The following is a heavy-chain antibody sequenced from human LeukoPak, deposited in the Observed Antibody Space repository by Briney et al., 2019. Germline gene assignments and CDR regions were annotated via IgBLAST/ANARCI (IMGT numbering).Heavy chain of an antibody. Sequence: GGSRRLSCVASGFTFSAFWMHWVRQTPGKGLMWVSRINSDGSTTNYADSVKGRFTISRDDARNTLFLQMNSLRAEDTAVYYCTRGGSGYRYGSDYWGQGTLVTVYS. V-gene: IGHV3-74*01. CDR1: GFTFSAFW. CDR2: INSDGSTT. D-gene: IGHD5-18*01. CDR3: TRGGSGYRYGSDY. J-gene: IGHJ4*02.